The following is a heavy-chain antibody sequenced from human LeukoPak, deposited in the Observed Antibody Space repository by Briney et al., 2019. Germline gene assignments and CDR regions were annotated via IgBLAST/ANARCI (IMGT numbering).Heavy chain of an antibody. CDR2: IYSSGTT. CDR3: ASGSSGYDP. Sequence: SETLSLTCTVSGGSISNYYWSWVRQPAGKGLEWIGRIYSSGTTIYNPSLKSRVTMSVDTSKNQFSLKLSSVTAADTAVYFCASGSSGYDPWGQGTLVTVSS. CDR1: GGSISNYY. V-gene: IGHV4-4*07. J-gene: IGHJ5*02. D-gene: IGHD5-12*01.